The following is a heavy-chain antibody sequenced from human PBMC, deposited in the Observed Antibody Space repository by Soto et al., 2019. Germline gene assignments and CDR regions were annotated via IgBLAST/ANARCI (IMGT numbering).Heavy chain of an antibody. Sequence: ASVKVSCKASGYTFTSYDINWVRQATGQGLEWMGWMNPNSGNTGYAQKFQGRVTMTRNTSISTAYMELSSLRSEDTAVYYCARGDRALYSLGNWFDPWGQGTLVTVSS. CDR2: MNPNSGNT. CDR3: ARGDRALYSLGNWFDP. J-gene: IGHJ5*02. D-gene: IGHD1-26*01. CDR1: GYTFTSYD. V-gene: IGHV1-8*01.